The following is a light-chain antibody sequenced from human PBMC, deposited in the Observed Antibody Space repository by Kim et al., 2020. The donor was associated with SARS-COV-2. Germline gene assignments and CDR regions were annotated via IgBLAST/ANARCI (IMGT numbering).Light chain of an antibody. CDR1: SSDVGGYNY. CDR2: DVS. V-gene: IGLV2-14*03. Sequence: SALTQPASVSGSPGQSITISCTVTSSDVGGYNYVSWYQQHPGKAPKLMIYDVSNRPSGVSNRFSGSKSGNTASLTISGLQAEDEADYYCSSYTSSSTVVFGGGTQLTVL. J-gene: IGLJ2*01. CDR3: SSYTSSSTVV.